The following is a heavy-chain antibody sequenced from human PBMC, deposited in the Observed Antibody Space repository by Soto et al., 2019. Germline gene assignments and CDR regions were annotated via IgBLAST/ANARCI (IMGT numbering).Heavy chain of an antibody. CDR2: NDGGNGRT. CDR1: GYTFTGHA. Sequence: QVQVVQSGAEVKKPGDSVKVSCRASGYTFTGHALHWVRQAPGQSLEWMGWNDGGNGRTQYAQRYQGRVTLTRDTSAITAYMKLRSLTSEDTAVYYCASEAGRTGDVDSGGQGTLVTVSS. J-gene: IGHJ4*02. CDR3: ASEAGRTGDVDS. D-gene: IGHD7-27*01. V-gene: IGHV1-3*01.